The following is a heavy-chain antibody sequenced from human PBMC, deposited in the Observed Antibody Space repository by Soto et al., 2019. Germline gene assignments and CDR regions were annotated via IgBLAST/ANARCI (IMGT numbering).Heavy chain of an antibody. V-gene: IGHV2-5*02. J-gene: IGHJ3*02. CDR2: IFWDDDK. CDR1: GFSLRTSGVG. Sequence: SGPTLVNPTQTLTLTCTFSGFSLRTSGVGVGWIRQPPEKALECLVLIFWDDDKRYSPSLKSRLTITKDTSKNQVVLTMTNMDPVDTATYYCAHGRNIAARDAFDIWGQGTMVTVSS. D-gene: IGHD6-6*01. CDR3: AHGRNIAARDAFDI.